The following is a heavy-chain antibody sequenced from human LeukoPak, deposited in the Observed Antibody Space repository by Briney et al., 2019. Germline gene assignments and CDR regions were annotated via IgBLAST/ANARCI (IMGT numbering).Heavy chain of an antibody. J-gene: IGHJ6*02. Sequence: GGSLRLSCAASGFTFSTYAVNWVRQAPGKGLEWVSYISSSSSTIYYADSVKGRFTISRDNAKNSLYLQMNSLRDEDTAVYYCARDSSSWYAGGYYYYYGMDVWGQGTTVTVSS. CDR3: ARDSSSWYAGGYYYYYGMDV. V-gene: IGHV3-48*02. CDR1: GFTFSTYA. CDR2: ISSSSSTI. D-gene: IGHD6-13*01.